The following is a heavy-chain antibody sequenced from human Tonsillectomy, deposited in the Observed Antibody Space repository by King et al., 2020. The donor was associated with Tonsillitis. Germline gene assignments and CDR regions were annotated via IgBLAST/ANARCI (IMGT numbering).Heavy chain of an antibody. CDR3: AREDYYGSGSFPGTFDI. D-gene: IGHD3-10*01. V-gene: IGHV3-30*01. CDR1: GFTFNSYA. CDR2: ISYDGINK. J-gene: IGHJ3*02. Sequence: VQLVESGGGVVQPARSLRLSCAASGFTFNSYAMHWVRQAPGKGLEWVAVISYDGINKYYADSVKVRFTISRDNSKNTLYLQMNSLRAEDTAVYYCAREDYYGSGSFPGTFDIWGQGTMVTVSS.